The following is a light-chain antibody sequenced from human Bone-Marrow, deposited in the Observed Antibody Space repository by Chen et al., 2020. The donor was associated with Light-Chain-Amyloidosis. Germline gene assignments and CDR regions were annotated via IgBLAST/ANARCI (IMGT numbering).Light chain of an antibody. CDR1: SSDVGGYDI. Sequence: QSARTQPASATGAPGQTITISCPGTSSDVGGYDIVSWYRQHPGKAPKLLIFEVTKRPAGVSNRFSGSKSGNTASLTISGLRTEDAADYYCCAYRGGSFPYVFGPGTKVTVL. J-gene: IGLJ1*01. V-gene: IGLV2-23*02. CDR2: EVT. CDR3: CAYRGGSFPYV.